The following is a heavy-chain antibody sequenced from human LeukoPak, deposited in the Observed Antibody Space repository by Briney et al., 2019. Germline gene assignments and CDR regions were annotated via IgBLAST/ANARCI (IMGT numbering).Heavy chain of an antibody. D-gene: IGHD3-22*01. V-gene: IGHV7-4-1*02. CDR2: INTNTGNP. CDR1: GYSFNYYA. CDR3: VTRDGVSSGFFNLDH. Sequence: GASVKVSCKTSGYSFNYYAMNWVRQAPGQGLEWMGWINTNTGNPTYAQGFTGRFVFSLDTSVSTAYLQISSLKAEDTAVYYCVTRDGVSSGFFNLDHWGQGTLVTVSS. J-gene: IGHJ4*02.